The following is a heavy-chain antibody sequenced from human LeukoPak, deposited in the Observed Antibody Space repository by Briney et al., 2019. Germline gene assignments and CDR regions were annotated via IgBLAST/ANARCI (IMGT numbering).Heavy chain of an antibody. D-gene: IGHD5-12*01. J-gene: IGHJ4*02. Sequence: SETLSLTCSVSGDSISSSNYYWGWIRQPPGKGLEWIGSIYYTGSTYYNPSLQSRVAIFLDTSANQFSLILTSLTAADTAVYYCVSQRGSSGYDPLHYWGQGTLFTVSS. CDR3: VSQRGSSGYDPLHY. CDR1: GDSISSSNYY. CDR2: IYYTGST. V-gene: IGHV4-39*01.